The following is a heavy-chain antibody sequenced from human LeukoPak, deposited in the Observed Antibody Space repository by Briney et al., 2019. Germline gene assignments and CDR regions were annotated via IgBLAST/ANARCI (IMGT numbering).Heavy chain of an antibody. J-gene: IGHJ4*02. D-gene: IGHD5-12*01. V-gene: IGHV4-39*07. Sequence: SETLSLTCTVSGGSISSSSYYWGWIRQPPGKGLEWIGSIYYSGSTYYNPSLKSRVTISVDTSKNQFSLKLSSVTAADTAVYYCARDRYSGYDRPFDYWGQGTLVTVSS. CDR3: ARDRYSGYDRPFDY. CDR1: GGSISSSSYY. CDR2: IYYSGST.